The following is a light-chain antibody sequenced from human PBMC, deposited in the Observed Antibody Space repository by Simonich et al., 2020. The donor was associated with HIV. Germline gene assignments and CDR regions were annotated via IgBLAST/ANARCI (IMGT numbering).Light chain of an antibody. CDR1: QSVLYSSNNTNY. J-gene: IGKJ2*01. Sequence: DIVMTQSPDSLAVSLGERATINCKSSQSVLYSSNNTNYLAWYQQKPGQPPKLLIYWASTRESGVPNRCSGSGSGADFTLTIRSLQAEDVAVYYCQQYYSTLYTFGQGTKLEIK. CDR2: WAS. CDR3: QQYYSTLYT. V-gene: IGKV4-1*01.